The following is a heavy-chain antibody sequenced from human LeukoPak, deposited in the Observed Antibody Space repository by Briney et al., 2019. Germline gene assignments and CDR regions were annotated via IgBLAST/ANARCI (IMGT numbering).Heavy chain of an antibody. D-gene: IGHD3-10*01. V-gene: IGHV3-30*04. Sequence: PGGSLRLSCAASGFTFNSYAMHWVRQAPGKGLEWVAIISYDGSKKNCADSVKGRFTISRDNSKNTLYLQMTSLRAEDTAVYYCARDAIKHGSGSYLDYWGQGTLVTVSS. CDR1: GFTFNSYA. CDR3: ARDAIKHGSGSYLDY. J-gene: IGHJ4*02. CDR2: ISYDGSKK.